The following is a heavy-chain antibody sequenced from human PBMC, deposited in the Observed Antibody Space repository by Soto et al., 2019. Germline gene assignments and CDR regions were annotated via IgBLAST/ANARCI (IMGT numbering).Heavy chain of an antibody. D-gene: IGHD3-10*01. CDR1: GFTFRSFA. CDR3: AKESLDYSDSGRFYAPAFDH. V-gene: IGHV3-30*18. J-gene: IGHJ4*02. Sequence: VQLVESGGGVVHPGTSLRLSCVTSGFTFRSFAMDWVRQAPGKGLEWVAAISFDGRDISYRESVKGRFTISRDKFKNTVYLQMNSLRPEDTAVYYCAKESLDYSDSGRFYAPAFDHWGQGTLVTVSS. CDR2: ISFDGRDI.